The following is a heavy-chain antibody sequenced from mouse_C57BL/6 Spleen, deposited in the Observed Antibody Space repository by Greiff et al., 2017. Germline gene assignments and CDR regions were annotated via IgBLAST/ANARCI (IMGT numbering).Heavy chain of an antibody. Sequence: VQLQESGAELVKPGASVKISCRASGYAFSSYWMNWVKQRPGKGLEWIGQIYPGDGDTNYNGKFKCKATLTADISSSTAYMQLSSLTSEDSAVYFCARGGNWDVWAWFAYWGQGTQVTVSA. D-gene: IGHD4-1*01. J-gene: IGHJ3*01. V-gene: IGHV1-80*01. CDR2: IYPGDGDT. CDR3: ARGGNWDVWAWFAY. CDR1: GYAFSSYW.